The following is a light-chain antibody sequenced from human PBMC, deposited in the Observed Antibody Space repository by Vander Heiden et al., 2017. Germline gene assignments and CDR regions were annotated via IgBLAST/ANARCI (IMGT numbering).Light chain of an antibody. J-gene: IGKJ1*01. Sequence: RATINCKSSQSVLYSSNNKNYLAWYQQKPGQPPKLLIYWASTRESGVPDRFSGSGSGTDFTLTISSLQAEDVTVYYCQQYYSTPSFGQGTKVEIK. V-gene: IGKV4-1*01. CDR3: QQYYSTPS. CDR1: QSVLYSSNNKNY. CDR2: WAS.